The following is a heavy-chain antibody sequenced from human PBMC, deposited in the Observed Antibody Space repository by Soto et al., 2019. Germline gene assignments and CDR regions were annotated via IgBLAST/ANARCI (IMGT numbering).Heavy chain of an antibody. Sequence: GLTRGHHSEALGLSGALSGCRISTSGMCVSWIRQPPGKAREWLALIDWDDDKYYSTSLKTRLTISNDTSKNQVVLTMTNMDPVDTATYYCARIPHRNSSSSVGGGIDVWGQATTVTVSS. V-gene: IGHV2-70*01. J-gene: IGHJ6*02. D-gene: IGHD6-6*01. CDR3: ARIPHRNSSSSVGGGIDV. CDR1: GCRISTSGMC. CDR2: IDWDDDK.